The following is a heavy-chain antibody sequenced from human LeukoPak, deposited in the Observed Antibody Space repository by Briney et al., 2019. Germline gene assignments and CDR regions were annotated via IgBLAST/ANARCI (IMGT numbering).Heavy chain of an antibody. CDR3: ARGPAGDGAFDI. D-gene: IGHD6-19*01. V-gene: IGHV4-39*07. Sequence: SETLSLTCTVSGGSISSSSYYWGWIRQPPGKGLEWIGSIYYSGSTYYNPSLKSRVTISVDTSKNQFSLKLSSVTAADTAVYYCARGPAGDGAFDIWGQGTMVTVSS. CDR2: IYYSGST. J-gene: IGHJ3*02. CDR1: GGSISSSSYY.